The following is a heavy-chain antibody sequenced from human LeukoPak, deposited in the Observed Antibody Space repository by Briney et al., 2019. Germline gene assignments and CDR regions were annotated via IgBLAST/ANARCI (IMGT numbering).Heavy chain of an antibody. J-gene: IGHJ4*02. CDR1: GGSIRSDDYY. D-gene: IGHD3-16*01. CDR3: DRRRGDNKTYYFDY. V-gene: IGHV4-30-4*01. Sequence: NPSQTLSLTCTVSGGSIRSDDYYWSWIRQPPGRGLEWIGYIYYSGSTYYNPSLKSRLSISVDTSKNQFSLKLSSVTAADTAVYYCDRRRGDNKTYYFDYWGQGTLVTVSS. CDR2: IYYSGST.